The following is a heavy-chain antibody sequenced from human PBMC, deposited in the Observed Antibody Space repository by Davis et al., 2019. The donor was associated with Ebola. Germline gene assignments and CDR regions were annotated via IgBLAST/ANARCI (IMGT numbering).Heavy chain of an antibody. CDR1: GYTFTSYY. CDR2: INPSGGST. J-gene: IGHJ6*04. D-gene: IGHD2-15*01. V-gene: IGHV1-46*01. CDR3: AREDIVVVVAAPSEYYYYGMDV. Sequence: AASVKVSCKASGYTFTSYYMHWVRQAPGQGLEWMGIINPSGGSTSYAQKFQGRVTMTRDTSTSTVYMELSSLSSEDTAVYYCAREDIVVVVAAPSEYYYYGMDVWGKGTTVTVSS.